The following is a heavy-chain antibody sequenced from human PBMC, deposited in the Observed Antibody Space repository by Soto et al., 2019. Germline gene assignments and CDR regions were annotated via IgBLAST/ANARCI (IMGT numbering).Heavy chain of an antibody. V-gene: IGHV3-30-3*01. CDR3: ARSVVTASPHYFQH. CDR1: GFTFSSYA. Sequence: QVQLVESGGGVVQPGRSLRLSCAASGFTFSSYAMHWVRQAPAKGLEWVSLISYDGSNDYYADSVKGRFSISRDNSKNTLDRQMNSLRAEDTAVYYCARSVVTASPHYFQHGGQGTLVTVSS. D-gene: IGHD2-21*02. J-gene: IGHJ1*01. CDR2: ISYDGSND.